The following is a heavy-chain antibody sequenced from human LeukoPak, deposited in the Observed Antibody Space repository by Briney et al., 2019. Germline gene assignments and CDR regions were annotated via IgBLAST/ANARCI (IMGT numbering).Heavy chain of an antibody. Sequence: SETLSLTCSVSGGSISSYYWSWIRQPPGKGLEWIGYLYYSGSTDSNPSLKSRVTMSVDTSKNQFSLKLRSVTAADTAVYYCARGGSGISNAFDIWGQGTMVTVSS. CDR1: GGSISSYY. V-gene: IGHV4-59*01. J-gene: IGHJ3*02. D-gene: IGHD3-10*01. CDR2: LYYSGST. CDR3: ARGGSGISNAFDI.